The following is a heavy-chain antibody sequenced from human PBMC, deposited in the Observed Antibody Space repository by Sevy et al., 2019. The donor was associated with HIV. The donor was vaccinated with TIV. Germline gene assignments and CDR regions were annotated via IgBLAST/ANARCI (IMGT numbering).Heavy chain of an antibody. CDR2: ISSSSSTI. J-gene: IGHJ4*02. V-gene: IGHV3-48*01. D-gene: IGHD6-19*01. Sequence: GGSLRLSGAASGFTFSSYSMNWVRQAPGKGLEWVSYISSSSSTIYYADSVKGRFTISRDNSKNTVYLQMNSLRAEDTAVYYCVREGAVAAKEGENCWGQGTLVTVSS. CDR1: GFTFSSYS. CDR3: VREGAVAAKEGENC.